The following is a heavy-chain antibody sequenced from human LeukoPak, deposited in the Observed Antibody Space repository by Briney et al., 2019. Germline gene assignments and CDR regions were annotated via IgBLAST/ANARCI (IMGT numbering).Heavy chain of an antibody. Sequence: RASVKVSCKASGYTFTSYGISWVRQAPGQGLEWTGWISAYNGNTNYAQKLQGRVTMTTDTSTSTAYMELRSLRSDDTAVYYCARDLSPRFGPDAFDIWGQGTMVTVSS. V-gene: IGHV1-18*01. CDR1: GYTFTSYG. CDR2: ISAYNGNT. D-gene: IGHD3-10*01. CDR3: ARDLSPRFGPDAFDI. J-gene: IGHJ3*02.